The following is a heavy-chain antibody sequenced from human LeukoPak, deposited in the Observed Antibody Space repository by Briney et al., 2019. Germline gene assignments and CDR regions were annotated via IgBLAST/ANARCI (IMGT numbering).Heavy chain of an antibody. CDR3: AREIIITFGVSSWFDP. J-gene: IGHJ5*02. V-gene: IGHV4-34*01. CDR1: GGSFSGYY. Sequence: SETLSLTCAVYGGSFSGYYWSWIRQPPGKGLEWIGEINHSGSTNYNPSLKSRVTISVDTSKNQFSLKLSSVTAADTAVYYCAREIIITFGVSSWFDPWGQGTLVTVSS. D-gene: IGHD3-16*01. CDR2: INHSGST.